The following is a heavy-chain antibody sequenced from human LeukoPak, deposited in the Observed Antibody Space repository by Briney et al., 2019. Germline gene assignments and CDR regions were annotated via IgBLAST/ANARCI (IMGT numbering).Heavy chain of an antibody. D-gene: IGHD3-9*01. V-gene: IGHV3-33*01. CDR1: GFTFSNYG. CDR2: IWYDGTNK. Sequence: PGGSLRLSCAASGFTFSNYGMHWVRQAPGKGLEWVAVIWYDGTNKYYADSVKGRFTISRDNSKNTLYLQMNSPRAEDTAVYYCARGPHPIILTGPADFWGQGTLVTVSS. CDR3: ARGPHPIILTGPADF. J-gene: IGHJ4*02.